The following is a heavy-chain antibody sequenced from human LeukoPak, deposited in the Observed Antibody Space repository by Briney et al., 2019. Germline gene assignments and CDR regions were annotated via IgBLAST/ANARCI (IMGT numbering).Heavy chain of an antibody. D-gene: IGHD2-2*01. CDR1: GGSITSSGYY. Sequence: SETLSLTCTVSGGSITSSGYYWGWIRQPPGKGLEWIASIHYSGITYYNPSLKSRVTISVDTSKNQFSLKLSSVTAADTAVYYCARLGSTFDIWGQGTMVTASS. V-gene: IGHV4-39*01. J-gene: IGHJ3*02. CDR3: ARLGSTFDI. CDR2: IHYSGIT.